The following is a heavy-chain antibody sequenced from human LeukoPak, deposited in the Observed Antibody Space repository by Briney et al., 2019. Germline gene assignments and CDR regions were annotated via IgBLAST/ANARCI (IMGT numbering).Heavy chain of an antibody. CDR3: ARGWWGVITDAFDI. D-gene: IGHD3-10*01. CDR1: GYTFTSYG. Sequence: GASVKVSCKASGYTFTSYGISWVRQAPGQGLEWMGWISAYNSNTNYAQKLQGRVTMTTDTSTSTAYMELRSLRSDDTAVYYCARGWWGVITDAFDIWGQGTMVTVSS. V-gene: IGHV1-18*04. CDR2: ISAYNSNT. J-gene: IGHJ3*02.